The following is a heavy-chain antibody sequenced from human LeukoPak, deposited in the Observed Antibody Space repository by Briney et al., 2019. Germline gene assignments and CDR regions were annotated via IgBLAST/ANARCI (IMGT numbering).Heavy chain of an antibody. CDR1: GDSISSGDYY. D-gene: IGHD3-22*01. J-gene: IGHJ3*02. CDR2: ISSSGST. Sequence: PSQTLSLTCTVSGDSISSGDYYWSWIRQPAGKGLECIGRISSSGSTNYNPSLKSRVTISVDTSKNQFSLKLSSVTAADTAVHFCARGPYSYDSSGAFDIWGQGTMVTVSS. CDR3: ARGPYSYDSSGAFDI. V-gene: IGHV4-61*02.